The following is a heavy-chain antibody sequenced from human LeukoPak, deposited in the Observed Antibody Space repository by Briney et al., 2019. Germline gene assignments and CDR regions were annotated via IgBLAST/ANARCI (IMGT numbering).Heavy chain of an antibody. Sequence: GGSLRLSCAASGFTVSSNYMSWVRQAPGKGLEWVSVIYSGGSTYYADSVKGRFTISRDNSKSTLYIQMNSLRAEDTAVYYCAKTGVGATYYFDYWGQGTLVTVSS. CDR2: IYSGGST. D-gene: IGHD1-26*01. CDR1: GFTVSSNY. V-gene: IGHV3-53*01. J-gene: IGHJ4*02. CDR3: AKTGVGATYYFDY.